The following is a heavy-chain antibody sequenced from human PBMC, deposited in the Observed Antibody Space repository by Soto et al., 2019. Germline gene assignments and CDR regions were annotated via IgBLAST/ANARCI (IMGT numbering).Heavy chain of an antibody. CDR3: ARDRGGITMIVERIYYYYGMDV. J-gene: IGHJ6*02. V-gene: IGHV1-69*12. D-gene: IGHD3-22*01. Sequence: QVQLVQSGAEVKKPGSSVKVSCKASGGTFSSYAISWVRQAPGQGLEWMGGIIPIFGTANYAQKFQGRVTITADESTSTAYMELSSLRSEDTAVYYCARDRGGITMIVERIYYYYGMDVWGQGTTVTVSS. CDR1: GGTFSSYA. CDR2: IIPIFGTA.